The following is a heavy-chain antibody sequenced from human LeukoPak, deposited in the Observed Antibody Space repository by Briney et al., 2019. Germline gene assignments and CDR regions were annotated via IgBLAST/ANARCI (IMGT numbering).Heavy chain of an antibody. J-gene: IGHJ4*02. CDR2: IYTSGST. V-gene: IGHV4-61*02. Sequence: SQTLPLTCTVSGGSISSGSYYWSWIRQPAGKGLEWIGRIYTSGSTNYNPSLKSRVTISVDTSKNQFSLKLSSVTAADTAVYYCARDANDFWSGYSDYWGQGTLVTVSS. CDR3: ARDANDFWSGYSDY. CDR1: GGSISSGSYY. D-gene: IGHD3-3*01.